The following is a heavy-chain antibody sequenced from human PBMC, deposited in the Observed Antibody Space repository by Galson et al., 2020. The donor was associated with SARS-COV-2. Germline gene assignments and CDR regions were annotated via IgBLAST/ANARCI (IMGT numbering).Heavy chain of an antibody. CDR3: AGDSLGSSAFDI. J-gene: IGHJ3*02. CDR1: GGSIRSGGYY. V-gene: IGHV4-31*03. Sequence: ASETLSLTCTVSGGSIRSGGYYWSWIRQHPGKGLEWIGYIYYSGSTYYNPSLKSRVTISVDTSKHQFSLKLSSVTAADTAVYYCAGDSLGSSAFDIWGQGTMVTVSS. CDR2: IYYSGST. D-gene: IGHD2-15*01.